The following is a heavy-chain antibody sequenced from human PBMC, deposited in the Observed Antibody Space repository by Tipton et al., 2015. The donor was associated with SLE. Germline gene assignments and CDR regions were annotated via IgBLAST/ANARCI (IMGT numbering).Heavy chain of an antibody. CDR2: LIPIIRTT. Sequence: QSGPEVKRPGSSVKVSCKASGGTLSNYPISWVRQAPGQGLEWMGGLIPIIRTTNYAQKFQGRVTITADESTSTVYMEMSSLGSEDTAMYFCAREEGTGRDVLYFDLGGRGTPVPVSS. D-gene: IGHD1-1*01. V-gene: IGHV1-69*01. CDR1: GGTLSNYP. CDR3: AREEGTGRDVLYFDL. J-gene: IGHJ2*01.